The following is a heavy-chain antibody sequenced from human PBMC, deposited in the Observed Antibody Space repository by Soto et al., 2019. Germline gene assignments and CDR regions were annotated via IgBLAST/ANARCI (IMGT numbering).Heavy chain of an antibody. Sequence: GGSLRLSCAASGFTFSSYAMSWVRQAPGKGLEWVSAISDSGGSTYYADSVKGRFTISRDNSKNTLYLQMNSLRAEDTAVYYCAKEKAAAGTPGPSDYWGQGTLVTVSS. D-gene: IGHD6-13*01. CDR2: ISDSGGST. CDR1: GFTFSSYA. J-gene: IGHJ4*02. CDR3: AKEKAAAGTPGPSDY. V-gene: IGHV3-23*01.